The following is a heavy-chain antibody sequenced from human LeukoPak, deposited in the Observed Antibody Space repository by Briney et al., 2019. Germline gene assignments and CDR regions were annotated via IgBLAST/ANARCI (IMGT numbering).Heavy chain of an antibody. CDR2: ISGSGGRT. J-gene: IGHJ4*02. CDR3: AKEDYYDSRVDY. CDR1: GFTFSSDA. D-gene: IGHD3-22*01. V-gene: IGHV3-23*01. Sequence: PGGSLRLSCAASGFTFSSDAMSWVRQAPGKGMEGVSAISGSGGRTYYENSVKGGFTISRDNSKNPLYLQMNTLRAADTAVYYCAKEDYYDSRVDYWGQGTLVTVSS.